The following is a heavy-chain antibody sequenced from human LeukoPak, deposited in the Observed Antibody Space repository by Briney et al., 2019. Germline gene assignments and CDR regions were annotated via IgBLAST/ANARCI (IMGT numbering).Heavy chain of an antibody. D-gene: IGHD5-12*01. CDR1: GFTFSSYA. CDR2: ISGSGGFT. J-gene: IGHJ4*02. Sequence: PGGSLRLSCAASGFTFSSYAMNWVRQAPGKGLEWVSVISGSGGFTYYADSVKGRFTISRDNAKNSLYLQMNSLRAEDTAVYYCVRRATTDDYWGQGTLVTVSS. CDR3: VRRATTDDY. V-gene: IGHV3-21*01.